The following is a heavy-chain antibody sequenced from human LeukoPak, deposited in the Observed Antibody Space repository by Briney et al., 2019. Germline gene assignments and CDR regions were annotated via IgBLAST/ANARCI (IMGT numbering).Heavy chain of an antibody. D-gene: IGHD1-26*01. CDR1: GFTFSSYA. CDR3: AKDKRRGWELLGHHY. J-gene: IGHJ4*02. Sequence: PGGSLRLSCAASGFTFSSYAMSWVRQAPGKGLEWVSAISGSGGSTYCADSVKGRFTISRDNSKNTLYLQMNSLRAEDTAVYYCAKDKRRGWELLGHHYWGQGTLVTVSS. V-gene: IGHV3-23*01. CDR2: ISGSGGST.